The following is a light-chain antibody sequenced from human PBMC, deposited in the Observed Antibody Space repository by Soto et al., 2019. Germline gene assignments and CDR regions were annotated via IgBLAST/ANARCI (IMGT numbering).Light chain of an antibody. CDR1: QSVSSKY. J-gene: IGKJ3*01. V-gene: IGKV3-20*01. CDR3: KQYGSSLFT. CDR2: GTS. Sequence: EIVLTQSPGTLSLSPGERATLSCRASQSVSSKYLAWYQQKPGQAPRVLIYGTSIRASGVQERFSGGGSGTDFTLTITRLEPEDFAVYYCKQYGSSLFTFGPGTKVDI.